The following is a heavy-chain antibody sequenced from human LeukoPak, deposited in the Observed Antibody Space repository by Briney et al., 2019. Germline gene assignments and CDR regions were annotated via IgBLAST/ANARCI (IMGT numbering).Heavy chain of an antibody. J-gene: IGHJ4*02. D-gene: IGHD3-10*01. CDR1: GGSFSGYY. CDR3: ARGRHPSIHPKMVRGPISSPYYFDY. CDR2: INHSGST. Sequence: PSETLSLTCAVYGGSFSGYYWSWIRQPRGKGLEWIGGINHSGSTNYNPSLKSRVTISVDTSKNQFSLKLSSVTAADTAVYYCARGRHPSIHPKMVRGPISSPYYFDYWGQGTLVTVSS. V-gene: IGHV4-34*01.